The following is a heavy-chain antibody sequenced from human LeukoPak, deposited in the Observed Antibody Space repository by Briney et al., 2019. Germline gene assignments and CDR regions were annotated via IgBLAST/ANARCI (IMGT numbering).Heavy chain of an antibody. Sequence: KAGGSLRLSCAASGFTFSSYAMNWVRQAPGKGLEWVSAISGSTGNTYYADSVKGRFTISRDNSKNTLYLQMNSLRAEDTAVYYCAKGTMVRGFDYWGQGTLVTVSS. CDR1: GFTFSSYA. CDR3: AKGTMVRGFDY. CDR2: ISGSTGNT. D-gene: IGHD3-10*01. J-gene: IGHJ4*02. V-gene: IGHV3-23*01.